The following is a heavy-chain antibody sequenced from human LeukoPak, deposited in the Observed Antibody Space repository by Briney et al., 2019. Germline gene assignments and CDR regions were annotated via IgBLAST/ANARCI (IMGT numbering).Heavy chain of an antibody. J-gene: IGHJ4*02. CDR1: GFTFSSDW. CDR3: ANFPHLEPTYLDS. CDR2: IKQDEGEK. Sequence: GGSLRLSCVGSGFTFSSDWMSWVRQAPGKGLEWVANIKQDEGEKYYVDSVKGRFIVSRDNAKNSLYLQMNSLRVEDTAVYYCANFPHLEPTYLDSWGQGILVSVSS. V-gene: IGHV3-7*01. D-gene: IGHD1-1*01.